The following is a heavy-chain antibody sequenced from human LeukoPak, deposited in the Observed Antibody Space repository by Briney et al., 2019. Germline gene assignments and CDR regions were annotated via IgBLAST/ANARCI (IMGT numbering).Heavy chain of an antibody. V-gene: IGHV3-30*02. CDR2: IRYDGSNR. CDR3: AKEGLITMVRGVTEAIDY. D-gene: IGHD3-10*01. CDR1: GFTFSIYG. Sequence: GGSLRLSCAASGFTFSIYGMHCVRQARGRGREGVAFIRYDGSNRFYADSVKGRFTISRDNSKNTLYLQMNSLRAEDTAVYYCAKEGLITMVRGVTEAIDYWGQGTLVTVSS. J-gene: IGHJ4*02.